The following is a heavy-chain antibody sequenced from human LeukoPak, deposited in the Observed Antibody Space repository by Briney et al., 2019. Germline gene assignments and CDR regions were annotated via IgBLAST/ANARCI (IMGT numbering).Heavy chain of an antibody. CDR2: IIPIFGTA. V-gene: IGHV1-69*13. D-gene: IGHD3-22*01. CDR3: AREYYDSSGYSDY. CDR1: GGTFSSYA. Sequence: ASVKVSCKASGGTFSSYAISWVRQAPGQGLEWMGGIIPIFGTANYAQKFQGRVTITADESTSTAYMELSSLRSEDTAVYYCAREYYDSSGYSDYWGQGTLVAVSS. J-gene: IGHJ4*02.